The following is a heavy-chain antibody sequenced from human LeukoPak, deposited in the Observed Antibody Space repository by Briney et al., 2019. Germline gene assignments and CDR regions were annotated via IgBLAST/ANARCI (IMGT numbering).Heavy chain of an antibody. V-gene: IGHV1-2*02. Sequence: ASVKVSCEASGYTFTGHYLHWVRQAPGQGLEWMGWINPNIGDTNYAQKFQGRVTMTEDTSTDTAYMELSSLRSEDTAVYYCATGGTGYGDYSYFDYWGQGTLVTVSS. CDR1: GYTFTGHY. J-gene: IGHJ4*02. D-gene: IGHD4-17*01. CDR2: INPNIGDT. CDR3: ATGGTGYGDYSYFDY.